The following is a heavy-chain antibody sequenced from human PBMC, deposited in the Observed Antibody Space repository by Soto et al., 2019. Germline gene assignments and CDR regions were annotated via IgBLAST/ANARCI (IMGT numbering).Heavy chain of an antibody. D-gene: IGHD1-20*01. Sequence: EVQLVESGGGSVQPGGSLRLSCVASGFTFSNYWMNWVRQAPGKGLEWVANIREDGGESHYVDSVEGRFTISRDNARMSLYLQMNSLRAEDTAVYYCVREADNYYYHHGLDVWGQGTTVTVSS. CDR1: GFTFSNYW. CDR2: IREDGGES. V-gene: IGHV3-7*04. J-gene: IGHJ6*02. CDR3: VREADNYYYHHGLDV.